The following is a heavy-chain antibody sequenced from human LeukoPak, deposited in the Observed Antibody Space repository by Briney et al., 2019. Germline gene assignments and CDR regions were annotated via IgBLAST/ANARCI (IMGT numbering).Heavy chain of an antibody. CDR1: GFTFSTYW. Sequence: PGGSLRLSCAASGFTFSTYWMHWVRQAPGKGLVWLSRVNGDGSSTNYADSVKGRFTISRDNAKNTLYLQMNSLRAEDTAVYYCARDGIAAVDFDYWGQGILVTVSS. CDR2: VNGDGSST. D-gene: IGHD6-13*01. CDR3: ARDGIAAVDFDY. V-gene: IGHV3-74*01. J-gene: IGHJ4*02.